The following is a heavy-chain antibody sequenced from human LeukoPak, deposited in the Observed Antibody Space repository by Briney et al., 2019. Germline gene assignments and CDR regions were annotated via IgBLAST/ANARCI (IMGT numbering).Heavy chain of an antibody. V-gene: IGHV3-11*01. D-gene: IGHD3-3*01. Sequence: GGSPRLSCAASGFTFSDYYMSWIRQAPGKGLEWVSYISSSGSTIYYADSVKGRFTISRDNAKNSLYLQMNSLRAEDTAVYYCARDKLDTIPYNWGQGTLVTVSS. CDR1: GFTFSDYY. J-gene: IGHJ4*02. CDR2: ISSSGSTI. CDR3: ARDKLDTIPYN.